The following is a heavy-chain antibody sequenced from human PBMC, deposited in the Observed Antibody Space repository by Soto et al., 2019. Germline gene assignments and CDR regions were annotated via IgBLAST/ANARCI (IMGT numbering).Heavy chain of an antibody. Sequence: SETLSLTCTVSGGSISSSSYYWGWIRQPPGKGLEWIGSIYYSGSTYYNPSLKSRVTISVDTSKNQFSLKLSSMTAADTAVYYCARQTPGTYGGNLDYWGQGTLVTVSS. CDR2: IYYSGST. CDR1: GGSISSSSYY. V-gene: IGHV4-39*01. D-gene: IGHD4-17*01. CDR3: ARQTPGTYGGNLDY. J-gene: IGHJ4*02.